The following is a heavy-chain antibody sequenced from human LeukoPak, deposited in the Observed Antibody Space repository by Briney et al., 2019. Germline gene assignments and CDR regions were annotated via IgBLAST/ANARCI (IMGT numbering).Heavy chain of an antibody. Sequence: KPSETLSLTCTVSGGSISSGSYYWNSIRQHPGKGLEWIGYIYYSGTTYYNPSLKSRVTISVDTSKSQFSLRLSSVTAADTAVYYCARGGSSSWQFDYWGQGTLVTVSS. CDR1: GGSISSGSYY. J-gene: IGHJ4*02. CDR2: IYYSGTT. V-gene: IGHV4-31*03. D-gene: IGHD6-13*01. CDR3: ARGGSSSWQFDY.